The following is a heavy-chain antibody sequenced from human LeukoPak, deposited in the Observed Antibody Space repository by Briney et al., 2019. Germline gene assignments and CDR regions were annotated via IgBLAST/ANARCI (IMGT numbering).Heavy chain of an antibody. J-gene: IGHJ4*02. D-gene: IGHD6-13*01. Sequence: GGFLRLSCAASGLTFSSYAMSWVRQAPGKGLEWVSAISGSGGSTYYADSVKGRFTISRDNSKNTLYLQMNNLRAEDTAVYYCAKNPGIAAAASRTFDYWGQGTLVTVSS. V-gene: IGHV3-23*01. CDR1: GLTFSSYA. CDR2: ISGSGGST. CDR3: AKNPGIAAAASRTFDY.